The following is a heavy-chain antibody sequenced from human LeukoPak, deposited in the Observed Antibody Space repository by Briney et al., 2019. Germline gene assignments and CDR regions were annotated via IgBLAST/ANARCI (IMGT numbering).Heavy chain of an antibody. J-gene: IGHJ5*02. D-gene: IGHD3-10*01. Sequence: SETLSLTCAVYGGSFSGYYWSWIRQPPGKGLEWIGYIYYSGSTNYNPSLKSRVTISVDTSKNQFSLKLNSVTAADTAVYYCARFGDRFDPWGQGTLVTVSS. V-gene: IGHV4-59*01. CDR1: GGSFSGYY. CDR3: ARFGDRFDP. CDR2: IYYSGST.